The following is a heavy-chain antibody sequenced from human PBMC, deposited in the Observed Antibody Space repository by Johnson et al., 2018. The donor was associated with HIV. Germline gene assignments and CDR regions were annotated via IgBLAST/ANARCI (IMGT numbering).Heavy chain of an antibody. V-gene: IGHV3-30*02. CDR3: ARDPRGQHPRGAFDI. CDR2: IRYDGSNK. CDR1: GFTFSSYG. J-gene: IGHJ3*02. D-gene: IGHD6-13*01. Sequence: QVQLVESGGGVVQPGGSLRLSCAASGFTFSSYGMHWVRQAPGKGLEWVAFIRYDGSNKYYTESVKGRFTISRDNSKNTLYLQMNSLRAEDTAVYYCARDPRGQHPRGAFDIWGQGTMVTVSS.